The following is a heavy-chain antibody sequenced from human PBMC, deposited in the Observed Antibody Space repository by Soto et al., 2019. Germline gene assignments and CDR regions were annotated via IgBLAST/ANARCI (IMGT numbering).Heavy chain of an antibody. V-gene: IGHV1-46*01. CDR1: GYTFTSYY. Sequence: GASVKVSCKASGYTFTSYYMHWVRQAPGQGLEWIVIIIPSGGSTSDAQKFQGRVTMTRDTSTSTVYMELSSLRSEDTAVYYCAREGGGYSIGLDPTNWFDPWGQGTLVTVSS. CDR3: AREGGGYSIGLDPTNWFDP. D-gene: IGHD3-22*01. CDR2: IIPSGGST. J-gene: IGHJ5*02.